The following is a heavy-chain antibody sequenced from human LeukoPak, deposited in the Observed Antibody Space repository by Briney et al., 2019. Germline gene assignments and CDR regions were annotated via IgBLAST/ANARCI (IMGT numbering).Heavy chain of an antibody. J-gene: IGHJ4*02. CDR1: GLIFSNYA. CDR3: AKWGDFDVLTGYYVSDF. V-gene: IGHV3-23*01. D-gene: IGHD3-9*01. Sequence: PGASLRPSCAASGLIFSNYAMYWVRQAPGKGLEWGSAISGRSDNTYYADSVKGRFTLSRDSSKNTLYLQMNSLRADDTAVYYCAKWGDFDVLTGYYVSDFWGQGTLVTVSS. CDR2: ISGRSDNT.